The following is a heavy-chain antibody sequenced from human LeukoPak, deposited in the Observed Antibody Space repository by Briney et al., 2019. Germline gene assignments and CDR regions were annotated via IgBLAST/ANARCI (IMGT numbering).Heavy chain of an antibody. V-gene: IGHV4-59*01. CDR2: IYYSGST. CDR3: ARGIAAAGTYYFDY. Sequence: SETLSLTCTVSGGSIGSYYWSWIRQPPGKGLEWIGYIYYSGSTNYNPSLKSRVTISVDTSKNQFSLKLSSVTAADTAVYYCARGIAAAGTYYFDYWGQGTLVTVSS. J-gene: IGHJ4*02. CDR1: GGSIGSYY. D-gene: IGHD6-13*01.